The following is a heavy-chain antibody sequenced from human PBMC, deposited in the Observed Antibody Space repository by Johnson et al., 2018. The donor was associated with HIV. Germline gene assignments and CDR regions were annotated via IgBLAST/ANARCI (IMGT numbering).Heavy chain of an antibody. CDR1: GFTFNYYG. D-gene: IGHD3-16*02. J-gene: IGHJ3*02. CDR3: ATISVIPSRVNDAFDI. Sequence: QVQLVESGGGVVQPGRSLRLSCAASGFTFNYYGIHWVRQAPGKGLEWVAFVRHDGSNKYYADSVTGRFTISRDNSKNTLYLQMNSLRAEDTAVYYCATISVIPSRVNDAFDIWGQGTMVTVSS. CDR2: VRHDGSNK. V-gene: IGHV3-30*02.